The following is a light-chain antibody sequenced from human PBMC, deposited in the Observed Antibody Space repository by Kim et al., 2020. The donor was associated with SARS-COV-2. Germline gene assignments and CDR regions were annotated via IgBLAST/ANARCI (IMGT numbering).Light chain of an antibody. Sequence: AIRITQSPSSLSASTGDRVTITCRGSQGISSYLAWYQQKPGEAPKLLIYAASTLQSGVPSRFSGSGSGTDFTLTISCLQSEDFATYYCQQYYSYPWTFGQGAKVDIK. CDR3: QQYYSYPWT. CDR1: QGISSY. CDR2: AAS. V-gene: IGKV1-8*01. J-gene: IGKJ1*01.